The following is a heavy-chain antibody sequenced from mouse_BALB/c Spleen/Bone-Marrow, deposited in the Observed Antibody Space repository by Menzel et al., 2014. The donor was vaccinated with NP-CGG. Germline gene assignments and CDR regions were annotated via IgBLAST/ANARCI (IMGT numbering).Heavy chain of an antibody. D-gene: IGHD2-4*01. J-gene: IGHJ1*01. CDR2: NDPANGNT. CDR3: ATMITDWYFDV. V-gene: IGHV14-3*02. Sequence: VQLQQSGAELVKPGASVKLSCTASGFNIKDTYMHWVKQRPEQGLEWIGRNDPANGNTKYDPKFQGKATITADTSSNTAYLQLSSLTSEDTAVYYCATMITDWYFDVWGAGTTVTVSS. CDR1: GFNIKDTY.